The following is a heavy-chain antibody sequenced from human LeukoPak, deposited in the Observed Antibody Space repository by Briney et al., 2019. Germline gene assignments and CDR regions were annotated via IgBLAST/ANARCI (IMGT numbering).Heavy chain of an antibody. CDR2: IYYSGST. CDR3: ARGYRRVYYFDY. V-gene: IGHV4-30-4*08. D-gene: IGHD6-13*01. CDR1: GCSISSGDYY. J-gene: IGHJ4*02. Sequence: PSETLSLTCTVPGCSISSGDYYWSWIRQPPGKGLEWIGYIYYSGSTYYNPSLKSRVTISVDTSKNQFSLKLSSVTAADTAVYYCARGYRRVYYFDYWGQGTLVTVSS.